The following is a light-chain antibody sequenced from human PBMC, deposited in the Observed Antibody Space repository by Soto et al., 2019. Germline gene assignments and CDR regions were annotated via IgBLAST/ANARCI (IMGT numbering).Light chain of an antibody. V-gene: IGLV2-23*02. Sequence: SALTQPASVSGSPGQSITISCTGTSSDVGSYNLVSWYQHHPGKAPKLMIYEVSKRPSGVSNRFSGSKSGNTASLTISGLQAEDEADYYCCSYAGSSTLVFGNGTKVTVL. J-gene: IGLJ1*01. CDR3: CSYAGSSTLV. CDR1: SSDVGSYNL. CDR2: EVS.